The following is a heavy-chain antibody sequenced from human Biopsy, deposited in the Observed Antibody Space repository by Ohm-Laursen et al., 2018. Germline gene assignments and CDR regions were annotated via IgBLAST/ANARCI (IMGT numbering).Heavy chain of an antibody. CDR3: ARHGSQGYCTGGSCVDY. V-gene: IGHV4-39*01. CDR1: GGSISSNYYY. D-gene: IGHD2-15*01. J-gene: IGHJ4*02. Sequence: SETLSLTCTVSGGSISSNYYYWGWIRQPPGKGLEWIGSIYYRGNTNYNPSLKSRVTISVDTSKNHFSLKPSSATAADTAVFYCARHGSQGYCTGGSCVDYWGQGALVTVSS. CDR2: IYYRGNT.